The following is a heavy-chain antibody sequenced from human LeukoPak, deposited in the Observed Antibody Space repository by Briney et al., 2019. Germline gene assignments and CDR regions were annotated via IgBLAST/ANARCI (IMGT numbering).Heavy chain of an antibody. CDR3: ADSGSYYL. Sequence: GASVKVSCKASGGTFSSYAISWVRQAPGQGLEWIGGIIPIFGTANYAQKFQGRVTITANESTSTAYMELSSLRSEDTAVYYCADSGSYYLWGQGTLVTVSS. J-gene: IGHJ4*02. V-gene: IGHV1-69*13. CDR2: IIPIFGTA. D-gene: IGHD1-26*01. CDR1: GGTFSSYA.